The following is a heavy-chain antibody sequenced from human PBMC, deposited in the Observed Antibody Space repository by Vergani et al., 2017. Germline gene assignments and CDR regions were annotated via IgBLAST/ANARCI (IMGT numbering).Heavy chain of an antibody. CDR3: ARILRDYDFWSGYKSGDNWFDP. Sequence: QESGPGLVKPSETLSLTCTVSGGSISSYYWSWIRQPPGKGLEWLAHIFSNDEKSYRTSLKSRLTISKDTSKSQVVLTMTNMDPVDTATYYCARILRDYDFWSGYKSGDNWFDPWGQGTLVTVSS. CDR1: GGSISSYYW. J-gene: IGHJ5*02. D-gene: IGHD3-3*01. V-gene: IGHV2-26*01. CDR2: IFSNDEK.